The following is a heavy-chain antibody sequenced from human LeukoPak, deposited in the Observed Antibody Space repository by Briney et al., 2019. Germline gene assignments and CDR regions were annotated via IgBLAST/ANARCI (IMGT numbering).Heavy chain of an antibody. Sequence: SETLSLTCTVYGGSISSSTYYWGWIRQPPGKGLEWIGSIYYSGSTYYNPSLKSRVTISVDTSKNQFSLKLSSVTAADTAVYYCARGRGEGRGISMVRGVRAPSYNWFDPWGHGTLVTVSS. V-gene: IGHV4-39*07. D-gene: IGHD3-10*01. J-gene: IGHJ5*02. CDR1: GGSISSSTYY. CDR2: IYYSGST. CDR3: ARGRGEGRGISMVRGVRAPSYNWFDP.